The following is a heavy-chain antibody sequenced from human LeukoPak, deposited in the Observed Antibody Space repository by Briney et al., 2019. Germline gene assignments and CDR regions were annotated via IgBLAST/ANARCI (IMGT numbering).Heavy chain of an antibody. Sequence: PGGSLRLSCAASGFTFSSYSMSWVRQAPGKGLEWVANIKQDGSEKYYVDSVKGRFTISRDNAKNSLYLQMNSLRAEDTAVYYCARFPPPPLYGDYLFDYWGQGTLVTVSS. CDR1: GFTFSSYS. CDR3: ARFPPPPLYGDYLFDY. CDR2: IKQDGSEK. J-gene: IGHJ4*02. D-gene: IGHD4-17*01. V-gene: IGHV3-7*01.